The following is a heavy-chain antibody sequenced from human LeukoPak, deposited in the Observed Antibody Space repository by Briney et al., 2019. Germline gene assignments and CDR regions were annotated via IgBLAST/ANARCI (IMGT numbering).Heavy chain of an antibody. CDR1: GFTFSSYS. V-gene: IGHV3-48*01. CDR3: ARETVYGDYVGWFDP. D-gene: IGHD4-17*01. CDR2: ISSSSSTI. Sequence: GGSLRLSCAASGFTFSSYSMNWVRQAPGKGLEWVSYISSSSSTIYYADSVKGRFTISRDNAKNSLYLQMNSLRAEDTAVYYCARETVYGDYVGWFDPWGQGTLVTVSS. J-gene: IGHJ5*02.